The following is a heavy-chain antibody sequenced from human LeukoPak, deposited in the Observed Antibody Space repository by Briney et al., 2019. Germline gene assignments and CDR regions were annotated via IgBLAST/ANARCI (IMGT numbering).Heavy chain of an antibody. V-gene: IGHV4-39*01. Sequence: SETLSLTCTVSGGSISSSSYYWGWIRQPPGKGLEWIRSIYYSGSTYYNPSLKSRVTISVDTSKNQFSLKLSSATAADTAVYYCSGAAAAYVGYYWGQGTLVTVSS. D-gene: IGHD6-13*01. CDR3: SGAAAAYVGYY. J-gene: IGHJ4*02. CDR1: GGSISSSSYY. CDR2: IYYSGST.